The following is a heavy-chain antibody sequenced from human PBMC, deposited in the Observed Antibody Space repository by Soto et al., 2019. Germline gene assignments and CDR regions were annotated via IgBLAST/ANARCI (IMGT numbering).Heavy chain of an antibody. CDR3: ARHFRIAVAVADGLDI. CDR1: GYSFDRYW. Sequence: PGESLKISCKGSGYSFDRYWISWVRQMPGRGLELMGRIDPGDSYTIYSPSFQGHVTISTDKSISTAYLQWSSLKASDTATYYCARHFRIAVAVADGLDIWDQGTMVTVSS. D-gene: IGHD6-19*01. V-gene: IGHV5-10-1*01. CDR2: IDPGDSYT. J-gene: IGHJ3*02.